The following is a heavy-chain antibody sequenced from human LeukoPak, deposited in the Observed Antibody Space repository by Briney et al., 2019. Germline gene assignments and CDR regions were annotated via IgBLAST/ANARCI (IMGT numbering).Heavy chain of an antibody. D-gene: IGHD4-17*01. CDR3: VKENYGDSTGGRFQH. Sequence: RSGGSLRLSCAASGFTFSSYAMSWVRQTPVKGLEWVSVISGSGGSTYYADSVKGRFTISRVNSKNTLYLQMNSLRAADTAVYYCVKENYGDSTGGRFQHWGQGTLVTVSS. CDR1: GFTFSSYA. J-gene: IGHJ1*01. V-gene: IGHV3-23*01. CDR2: ISGSGGST.